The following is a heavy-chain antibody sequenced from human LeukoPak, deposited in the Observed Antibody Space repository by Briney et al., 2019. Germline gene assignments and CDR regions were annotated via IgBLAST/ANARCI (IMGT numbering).Heavy chain of an antibody. J-gene: IGHJ4*02. CDR1: GFPFSIFA. D-gene: IGHD3-9*01. CDR2: ISGGGGTTPYA. CDR3: AKFYDILTGYFDY. V-gene: IGHV3-23*01. Sequence: QPGGSLRLSCAASGFPFSIFAMSWVGQSPGKGLEWVSAISGGGGTTPYAYDADSVKGRFTISRDNSKNTLFLQMNSLRAEETAVYYCAKFYDILTGYFDYWGQGTLVSVSS.